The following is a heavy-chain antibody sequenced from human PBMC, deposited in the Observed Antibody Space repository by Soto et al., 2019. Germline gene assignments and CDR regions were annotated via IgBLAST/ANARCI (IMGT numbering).Heavy chain of an antibody. CDR3: AREGLIQGVVVAARFRDYYYMGV. J-gene: IGHJ6*03. Sequence: GASVKVSCKASGYTFTSYGISWVRQAPGQGLEWMGWISAYNGNTNYAQKLQGRVTMTTDTSTSTAYMELRSLRSDDTAVYYCAREGLIQGVVVAARFRDYYYMGVWGKGTTVTVSS. D-gene: IGHD2-15*01. CDR2: ISAYNGNT. CDR1: GYTFTSYG. V-gene: IGHV1-18*01.